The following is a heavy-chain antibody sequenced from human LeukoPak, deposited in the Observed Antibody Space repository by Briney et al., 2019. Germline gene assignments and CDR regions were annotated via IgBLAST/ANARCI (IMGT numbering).Heavy chain of an antibody. J-gene: IGHJ4*02. D-gene: IGHD2-2*01. CDR3: ARDRQYCSSTSCPDRYYFDY. CDR1: GFTFSSYS. Sequence: PGGSLRLSCAASGFTFSSYSMNWVRQAPGKGLEWVSSISSSSSYIYYADSVKGRFTISRDNAKNSLYLQMNSLRAEDTAVYYCARDRQYCSSTSCPDRYYFDYWGQGTLVTVSS. CDR2: ISSSSSYI. V-gene: IGHV3-21*04.